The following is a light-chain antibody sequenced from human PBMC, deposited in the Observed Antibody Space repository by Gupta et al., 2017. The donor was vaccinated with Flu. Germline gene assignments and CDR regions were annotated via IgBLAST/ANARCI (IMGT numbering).Light chain of an antibody. V-gene: IGKV2-30*02. CDR2: KGS. J-gene: IGKJ1*01. CDR3: RQGTHWHWT. Sequence: VTLGQSASISFRSRQSRVHTDGKHYMNWFQQMPGQSPRRLICKGSHRDSGVPDRFSGSGSGTDFTLKISRVEAEDVAVYYCRQGTHWHWTFGQGTKVEIK. CDR1: QSRVHTDGKHY.